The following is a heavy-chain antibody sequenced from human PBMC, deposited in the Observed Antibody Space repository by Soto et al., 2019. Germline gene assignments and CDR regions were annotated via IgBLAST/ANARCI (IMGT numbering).Heavy chain of an antibody. D-gene: IGHD3-10*01. Sequence: SETLSLTCAVSGYSISSGYYWGWIRQPPGKGLEWIGSIYHSGSTYYNPSLKSRVTISVDTSKNQFSLKLSSVTAADTAVYYCYGSGSREYYWGQGTLVTVSS. J-gene: IGHJ4*02. V-gene: IGHV4-38-2*01. CDR1: GYSISSGYY. CDR3: YGSGSREYY. CDR2: IYHSGST.